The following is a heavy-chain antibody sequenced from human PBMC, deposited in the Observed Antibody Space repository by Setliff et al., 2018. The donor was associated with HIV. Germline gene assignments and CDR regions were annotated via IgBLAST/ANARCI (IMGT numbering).Heavy chain of an antibody. V-gene: IGHV3-66*02. Sequence: GGSLRLSCSASKITVSDIWMTWVRQAPGKGLEWVPVISGDSNAYYADSVRGRFIISRDSSKNTLYLQMNSLRAEDTAVYYCVKDPHSGSYAFDYWGQGTLVTVSS. J-gene: IGHJ4*02. CDR2: ISGDSNA. CDR1: KITVSDIW. CDR3: VKDPHSGSYAFDY. D-gene: IGHD1-26*01.